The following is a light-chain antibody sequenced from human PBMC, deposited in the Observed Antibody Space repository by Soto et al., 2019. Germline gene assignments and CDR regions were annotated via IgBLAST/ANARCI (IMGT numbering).Light chain of an antibody. V-gene: IGLV2-14*01. CDR1: SSDIGAYNS. Sequence: QSVMTQPASVSGSPGQSITISCTGTSSDIGAYNSVSSYQHHPGKAPTLIVFQVSFRPSAVSDRFSGLKSDNTASLTISGLQSKDEADYYCLSYTARSTVVFGTGTKVTVL. J-gene: IGLJ1*01. CDR2: QVS. CDR3: LSYTARSTVV.